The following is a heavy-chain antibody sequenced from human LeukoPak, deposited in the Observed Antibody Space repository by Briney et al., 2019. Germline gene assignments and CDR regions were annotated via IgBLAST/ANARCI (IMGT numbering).Heavy chain of an antibody. Sequence: PGGSLRLSCEASGFTFSAYAMTWVRQAPGKGLEWVSSIGSDNKPHYSESVKGRFTISRDNSKNTLYLQMNSLRAEDTAVYYCAKSFGYSRSWFDYWGQGTLVTVSS. CDR2: IGSDNKP. V-gene: IGHV3-23*05. J-gene: IGHJ4*02. CDR1: GFTFSAYA. CDR3: AKSFGYSRSWFDY. D-gene: IGHD6-13*01.